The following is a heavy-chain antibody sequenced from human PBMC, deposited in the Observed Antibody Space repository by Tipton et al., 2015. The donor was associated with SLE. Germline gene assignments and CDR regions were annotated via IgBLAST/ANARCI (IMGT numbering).Heavy chain of an antibody. CDR1: GFTFSSYG. CDR3: AKEGIP. D-gene: IGHD3-10*01. Sequence: SLRLSCAASGFTFSSYGMHWVRQAPGKGLEWVSGISWNSGSIGYADSVKGRFTISRDNAKNSLYLQMNSLRAEDTALYYCAKEGIPWGQGTLVTVSS. J-gene: IGHJ5*02. V-gene: IGHV3-9*01. CDR2: ISWNSGSI.